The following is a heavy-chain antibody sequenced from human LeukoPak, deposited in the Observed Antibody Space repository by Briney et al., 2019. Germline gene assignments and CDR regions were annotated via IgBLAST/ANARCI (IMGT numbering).Heavy chain of an antibody. V-gene: IGHV3-21*01. D-gene: IGHD2-15*01. CDR3: ARLDIVVVVAALDY. Sequence: SGGSLRLSCAASGFTFSSYSMNWVRQAPGKGLEWVSSISSSSSYIYYADSVKGRFTTSRDNAKNSLYLQMNSLRAEDTAVYYCARLDIVVVVAALDYWGQGTLVTVSS. CDR2: ISSSSSYI. J-gene: IGHJ4*02. CDR1: GFTFSSYS.